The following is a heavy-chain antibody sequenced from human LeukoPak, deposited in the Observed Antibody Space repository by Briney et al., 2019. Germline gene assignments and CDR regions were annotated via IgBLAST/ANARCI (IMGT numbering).Heavy chain of an antibody. J-gene: IGHJ4*02. Sequence: GASVKASCKASGYTFTGYYMHWVRQAPGQGLEWMGWINPNSGGTNYAQKFQGRVTMTRDTSISTAYMELSRLRSDDTAVYYCARTYDILTGYSYFDYWGQGTLVTVSS. D-gene: IGHD3-9*01. CDR1: GYTFTGYY. CDR3: ARTYDILTGYSYFDY. V-gene: IGHV1-2*02. CDR2: INPNSGGT.